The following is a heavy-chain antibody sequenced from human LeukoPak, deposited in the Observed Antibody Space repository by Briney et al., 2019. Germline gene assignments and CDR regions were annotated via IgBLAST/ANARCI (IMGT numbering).Heavy chain of an antibody. D-gene: IGHD3-10*01. CDR1: GYTFTGYY. J-gene: IGHJ3*02. V-gene: IGHV1-2*02. Sequence: ASVKVSCKASGYTFTGYYMHWVRQAPGQGLEWMGWINPNSGGTNYAQKFQDRVTMTRDTSISTAYMELSRLRSDDTAVYYCARELGDGLAFDIWGQGTMVTVSS. CDR2: INPNSGGT. CDR3: ARELGDGLAFDI.